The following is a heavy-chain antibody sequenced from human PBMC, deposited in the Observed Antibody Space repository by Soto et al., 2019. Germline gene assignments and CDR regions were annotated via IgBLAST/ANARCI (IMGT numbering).Heavy chain of an antibody. CDR1: GGTFNNYA. J-gene: IGHJ4*02. V-gene: IGHV1-69*01. D-gene: IGHD5-12*01. CDR3: ARPSYSSSWLPNLDY. CDR2: IVPMFGPA. Sequence: VQLVQSGAEVRKPGSSVKVSCKASGGTFNNYAIHWVRQAPGQGLEWMGGIVPMFGPAKYPEKCRGRVSITADDSTSTAYMELRSLTSEDTAMYYCARPSYSSSWLPNLDYWGQGTLVTVSS.